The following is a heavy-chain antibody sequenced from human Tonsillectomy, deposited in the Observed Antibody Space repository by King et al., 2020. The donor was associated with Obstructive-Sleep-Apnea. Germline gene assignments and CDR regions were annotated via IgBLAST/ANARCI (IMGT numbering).Heavy chain of an antibody. J-gene: IGHJ4*02. CDR2: IKQDGSEK. CDR1: GFTFSSYW. Sequence: EVQLVESGGGLVQPGGSLRLSCAASGFTFSSYWMSWVRQAPGKGLEWVANIKQDGSEKYYVDSVKGRFTLSRDNAKNSLYLQMNSLRAEDTAVYYCARVWNVITLIEIRYFVYWGQGTLVTVSS. V-gene: IGHV3-7*03. D-gene: IGHD3-22*01. CDR3: ARVWNVITLIEIRYFVY.